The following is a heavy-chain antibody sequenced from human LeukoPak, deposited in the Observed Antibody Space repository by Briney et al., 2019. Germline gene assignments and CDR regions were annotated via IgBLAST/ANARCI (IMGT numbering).Heavy chain of an antibody. CDR2: MNPNSGNT. Sequence: ASVKVSCKASGYTFTSYDINWVRQATGQGLEWMGWMNPNSGNTGYAQKFQGRVTMTEDTSTDTAYMELSSLRSEDTAVYYCATDPGVRSSFSQAAFDIWGQGTMVTVSS. D-gene: IGHD6-13*01. CDR1: GYTFTSYD. J-gene: IGHJ3*02. CDR3: ATDPGVRSSFSQAAFDI. V-gene: IGHV1-8*02.